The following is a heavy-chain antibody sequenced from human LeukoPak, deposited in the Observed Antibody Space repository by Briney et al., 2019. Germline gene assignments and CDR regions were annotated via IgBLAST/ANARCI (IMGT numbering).Heavy chain of an antibody. D-gene: IGHD1-14*01. CDR3: AGFDSSRAGITASFDY. CDR2: IHTSGRI. Sequence: TSETLPLTCTVSGGSISGYYWNWIRQPAGKGLEWIGRIHTSGRINYNPSLKSRITISVDKSKNQFSLELSSVTAADTAVYYCAGFDSSRAGITASFDYWGQGTLVTVSS. CDR1: GGSISGYY. V-gene: IGHV4-4*07. J-gene: IGHJ4*02.